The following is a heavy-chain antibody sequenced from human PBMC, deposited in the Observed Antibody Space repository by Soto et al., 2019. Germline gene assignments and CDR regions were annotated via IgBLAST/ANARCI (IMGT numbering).Heavy chain of an antibody. CDR2: IYYSGST. CDR3: ARDGNIEYSRSSSLYGMDV. V-gene: IGHV4-30-4*01. J-gene: IGHJ6*02. Sequence: SSETLSLTCTVSGGSISSAYYYWSWIRQPPGQGLEWIGYIYYSGSTYYNPSLRSRISISVDTSKNQFSLNLTSVTAADTAVYFCARDGNIEYSRSSSLYGMDVWGQGTKVTVSS. CDR1: GGSISSAYYY. D-gene: IGHD6-6*01.